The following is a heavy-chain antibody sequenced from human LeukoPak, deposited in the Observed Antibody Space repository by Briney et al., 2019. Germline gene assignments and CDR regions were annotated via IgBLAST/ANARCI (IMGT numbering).Heavy chain of an antibody. Sequence: ASVKVSCKASGGTFSSYAISWVRQAPGQGLEWMGWINPNSGGTSYAQKFQGRVTMTRDTSISTAYMEVSRLRSDDTAVYYCARLAYGDYDYWGQGTLVTVSS. J-gene: IGHJ4*02. V-gene: IGHV1-2*02. CDR1: GGTFSSYA. CDR2: INPNSGGT. CDR3: ARLAYGDYDY. D-gene: IGHD4-17*01.